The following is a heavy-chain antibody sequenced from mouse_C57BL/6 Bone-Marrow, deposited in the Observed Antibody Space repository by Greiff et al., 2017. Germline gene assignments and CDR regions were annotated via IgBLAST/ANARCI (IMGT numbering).Heavy chain of an antibody. CDR1: GFTFSSYA. J-gene: IGHJ3*01. V-gene: IGHV5-4*03. CDR3: ARVLITTGFAY. Sequence: EVKLMESGGGLVKPGGSLKLSCAASGFTFSSYAMSWVRQTPDKRLEWVATISDGGSYTYYPDNVKGRFTISRDNAKNNLYLQMSHLKSEDTAMYYCARVLITTGFAYWGQGTLVTVSA. CDR2: ISDGGSYT. D-gene: IGHD1-1*01.